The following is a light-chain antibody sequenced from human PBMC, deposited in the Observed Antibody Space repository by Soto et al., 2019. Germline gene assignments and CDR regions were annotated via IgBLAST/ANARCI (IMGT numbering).Light chain of an antibody. CDR2: QDY. Sequence: SYELTQPPSVSVSPGQTASISCSGDKLGDGFACWYQQKPGQSPVLLMYQDYKRPSGIPERFSTSKSGNTATLTISGTQAMDEADYYCQAWDSSTVVFGGGTKLTVL. CDR3: QAWDSSTVV. V-gene: IGLV3-1*01. CDR1: KLGDGF. J-gene: IGLJ2*01.